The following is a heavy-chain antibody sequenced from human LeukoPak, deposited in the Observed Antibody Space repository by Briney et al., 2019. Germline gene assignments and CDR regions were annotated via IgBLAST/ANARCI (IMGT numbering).Heavy chain of an antibody. CDR1: RYTFTGYY. Sequence: ASVTVSCKASRYTFTGYYMHWVRQAPGQGLEWMGWINPDSGGTNYAQKFQGRVTMTRDTSISTAYMELSRVRSDDSAVYYCTRDIVVVPAAPLYYFDYWGQGTLVTVSS. D-gene: IGHD2-2*01. V-gene: IGHV1-2*02. CDR3: TRDIVVVPAAPLYYFDY. J-gene: IGHJ4*02. CDR2: INPDSGGT.